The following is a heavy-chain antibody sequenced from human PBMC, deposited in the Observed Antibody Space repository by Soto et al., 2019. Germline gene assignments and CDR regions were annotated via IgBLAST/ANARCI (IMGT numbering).Heavy chain of an antibody. V-gene: IGHV3-7*01. CDR3: ATYDSSGGGLDP. CDR1: GFTFSSYW. Sequence: AGGSLRLSCAASGFTFSSYWMTWVRQAPGKGLEWVANIKQDGSQTYYVDSVKGRFTISRDNAKNSLYLQMNSLRVEDTAVYFCATYDSSGGGLDPWGQGTLVTVSS. D-gene: IGHD3-22*01. CDR2: IKQDGSQT. J-gene: IGHJ5*02.